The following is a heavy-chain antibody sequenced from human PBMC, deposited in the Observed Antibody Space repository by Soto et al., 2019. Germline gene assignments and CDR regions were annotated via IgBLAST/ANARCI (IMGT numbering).Heavy chain of an antibody. V-gene: IGHV2-5*02. D-gene: IGHD2-15*01. CDR1: GFSLSTSGVG. CDR2: IYWDDDK. CDR3: AYRRSGYCSGGSCLGHWFDR. J-gene: IGHJ5*02. Sequence: SGPTLVNPTQTLTLTCTFSGFSLSTSGVGVGWIRQPPGKALEWLALIYWDDDKRYSPSLKSRLTITKDTSKNQVVLTMTNMCPVDTATYYCAYRRSGYCSGGSCLGHWFDRWGQRTLVTVSS.